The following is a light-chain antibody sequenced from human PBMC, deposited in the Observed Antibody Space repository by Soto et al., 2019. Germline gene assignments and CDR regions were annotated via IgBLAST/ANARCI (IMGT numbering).Light chain of an antibody. CDR3: QQRSNWPLT. CDR2: DAS. V-gene: IGKV3-11*01. J-gene: IGKJ4*01. CDR1: QSVSSY. Sequence: EIVLTQSPATLSLPPGEGATLSCSASQSVSSYLAWYQQKPGQAPRLLIYDASNRATGIPARFSGSGSGTDFTLTISSLEPEDFAVYYCQQRSNWPLTCGGGTKVDNK.